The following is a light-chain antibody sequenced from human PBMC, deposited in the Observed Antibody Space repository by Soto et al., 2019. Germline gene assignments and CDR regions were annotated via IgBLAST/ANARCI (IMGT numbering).Light chain of an antibody. CDR1: QGISNF. J-gene: IGKJ1*01. Sequence: DIQMTQSPSSLSASVGDRVTITCRASQGISNFLAWYQHKPGKVPKLLIYDASTLQSGVPSRFSGSGSGTDFTLTISSLQPEDVETYYCQKYNSAPRAFGQGTKVEIK. CDR2: DAS. CDR3: QKYNSAPRA. V-gene: IGKV1-27*01.